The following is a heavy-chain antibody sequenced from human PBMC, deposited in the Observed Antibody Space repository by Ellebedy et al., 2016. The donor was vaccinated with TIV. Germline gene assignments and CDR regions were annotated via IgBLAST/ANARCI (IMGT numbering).Heavy chain of an antibody. Sequence: GGSLRLXCAASGFTFTTYAISWVRQAPGKGLEWVSVIGGAAAGTYIADSVKGRFTISRDDSKNMVYLQMNSLRGEDTAQYYCAKDHEWAGFMAVDYGMDVWGQGTTVTVSS. D-gene: IGHD1-26*01. CDR3: AKDHEWAGFMAVDYGMDV. CDR2: IGGAAAGT. J-gene: IGHJ6*02. V-gene: IGHV3-23*01. CDR1: GFTFTTYA.